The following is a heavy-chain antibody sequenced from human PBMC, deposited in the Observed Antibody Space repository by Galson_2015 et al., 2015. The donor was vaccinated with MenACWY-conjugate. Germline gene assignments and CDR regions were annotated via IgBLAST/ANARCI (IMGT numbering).Heavy chain of an antibody. D-gene: IGHD4-17*01. J-gene: IGHJ6*02. CDR1: GFTFSSYS. CDR3: ARDPSYGDYVHYYGMDV. CDR2: ISSSSSTI. Sequence: SLRLSCAASGFTFSSYSMNWVRQAPEKGLEWVSYISSSSSTIYYADSVKGRFTISRDNAKNSLYLQMNSLRAEDTAVYYCARDPSYGDYVHYYGMDVWGQGTTVTVSS. V-gene: IGHV3-48*04.